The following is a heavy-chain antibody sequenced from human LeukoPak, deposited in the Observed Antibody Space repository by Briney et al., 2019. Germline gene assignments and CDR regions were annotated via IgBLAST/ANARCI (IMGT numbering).Heavy chain of an antibody. D-gene: IGHD4-17*01. CDR3: ASPTDYATHYYFAY. V-gene: IGHV4-34*01. CDR1: GGSFSDYY. CDR2: INHSGST. Sequence: PSEALSLTCAVYGGSFSDYYWSWISQPPGKGLEWIGEINHSGSTNFNPSLKSRVTISVDTSKRQFSLQLSSVTAADTAVYYCASPTDYATHYYFAYWGQGTLVTVSS. J-gene: IGHJ4*02.